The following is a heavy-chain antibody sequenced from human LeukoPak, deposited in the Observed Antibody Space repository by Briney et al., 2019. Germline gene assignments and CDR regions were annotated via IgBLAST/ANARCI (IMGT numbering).Heavy chain of an antibody. Sequence: SQTLSLTCTVSGGSISSGGYCWSWIRQHPGKGLEWIGYIYYSGSTYYNPSLKSRVTISVDTSKNQFSLKLSSVTAADTAVYYCARDQDGSGFDPWGQGTLVTVSS. D-gene: IGHD3-10*01. CDR1: GGSISSGGYC. CDR2: IYYSGST. CDR3: ARDQDGSGFDP. V-gene: IGHV4-31*03. J-gene: IGHJ5*02.